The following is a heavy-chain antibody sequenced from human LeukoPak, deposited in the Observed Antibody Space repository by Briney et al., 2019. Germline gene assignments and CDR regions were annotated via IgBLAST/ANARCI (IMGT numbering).Heavy chain of an antibody. J-gene: IGHJ4*02. CDR2: IYYSGST. CDR1: GGSVSNSIYY. V-gene: IGHV4-39*07. Sequence: SETLSLTCTVSGGSVSNSIYYWGWVRQPPGKGLEWIGSIYYSGSTYYNPSLKSRVTISVDTSKNQFSLKLSSVTAADTAVYYCARDPHYWGQGTLVTVSS. CDR3: ARDPHY.